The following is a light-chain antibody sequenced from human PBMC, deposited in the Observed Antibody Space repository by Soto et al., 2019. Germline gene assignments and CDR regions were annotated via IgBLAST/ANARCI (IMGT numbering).Light chain of an antibody. V-gene: IGKV3-15*01. Sequence: EIVTTQSPASLSVSPGDGATLSCRASQTVASNLAWYQQKPGQGPRLLIHGASTRAAGVPARFSGSGSGTDFTLTISSLQSEDFAVYYCQQYHNWPPQYTFGQGTKLQI. CDR1: QTVASN. CDR3: QQYHNWPPQYT. CDR2: GAS. J-gene: IGKJ2*01.